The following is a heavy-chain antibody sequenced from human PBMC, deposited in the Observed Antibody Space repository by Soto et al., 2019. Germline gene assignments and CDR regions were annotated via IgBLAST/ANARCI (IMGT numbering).Heavy chain of an antibody. V-gene: IGHV4-61*03. Sequence: PSETLSLTCTVSGVSVNNDNYYWSWIRQPPGKGLEWIGYIYYTGSTTYNPSLKSRVTISLDTSRNHFSLSLSSVTAADTAVFYCAREYSNSPEAFDFWGRGTLVTAPQ. J-gene: IGHJ4*02. CDR3: AREYSNSPEAFDF. CDR1: GVSVNNDNYY. D-gene: IGHD6-6*01. CDR2: IYYTGST.